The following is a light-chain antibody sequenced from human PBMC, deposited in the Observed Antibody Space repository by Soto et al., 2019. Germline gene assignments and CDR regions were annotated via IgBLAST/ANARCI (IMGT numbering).Light chain of an antibody. Sequence: EIVLTQSPGTLSLSPGERATLSCRASQSVTSSSLAWYQQKPGQAPRLLVYGASRRATGIPDRFSGSGSATDFTLTISRLEPQDFAMYYCHQYGSSPLTFGGGTKVEIK. CDR3: HQYGSSPLT. J-gene: IGKJ4*01. V-gene: IGKV3-20*01. CDR2: GAS. CDR1: QSVTSSS.